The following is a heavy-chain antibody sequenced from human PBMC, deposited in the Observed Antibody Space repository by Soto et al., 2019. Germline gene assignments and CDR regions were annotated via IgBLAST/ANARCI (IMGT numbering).Heavy chain of an antibody. CDR2: IYSSGST. CDR3: ARWWSGSRQGFDP. D-gene: IGHD3-3*01. CDR1: GGSISSGDYY. Sequence: QVQLQESGPGLVEPSQTLSLTCTVSGGSISSGDYYWSWIRQHPGKRLERIGYIYSSGSTYYNPSVKSRDNRSTDTSKKQCSLKLSAVTAADTAVYYCARWWSGSRQGFDPWGQGTLVTVSS. V-gene: IGHV4-31*03. J-gene: IGHJ5*02.